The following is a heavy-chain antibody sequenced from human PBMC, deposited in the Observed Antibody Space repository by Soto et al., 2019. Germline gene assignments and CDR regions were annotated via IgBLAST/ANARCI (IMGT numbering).Heavy chain of an antibody. CDR1: GYTFTTYW. J-gene: IGHJ4*02. CDR3: ARQPDYNILTSYLYYFDY. V-gene: IGHV5-51*01. Sequence: EVQLVQSGAEVKKAGESLRISCKASGYTFTTYWVGWVRQMPGKGLEWMGFIYPGDSDVRYSPSFEGQVTISVDTSINTAYLRWNSLKASDTAIYYCARQPDYNILTSYLYYFDYWGQGTPVTVSS. D-gene: IGHD3-9*01. CDR2: IYPGDSDV.